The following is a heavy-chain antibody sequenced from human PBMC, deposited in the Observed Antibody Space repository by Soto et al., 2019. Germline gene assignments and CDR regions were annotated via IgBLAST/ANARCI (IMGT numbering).Heavy chain of an antibody. CDR2: IYYSGST. D-gene: IGHD3-22*01. Sequence: SETLSLTCTVSGGSISSSSYYWGWIRQPPGKGLEWIGSIYYSGSTYYNPSLKSRVTISVDTSKNQFSLKLGSVTAADTAVYYCARHYYYYDSSGYQQRSNYYYGMDVWGQGTTVTVSS. V-gene: IGHV4-39*01. J-gene: IGHJ6*02. CDR1: GGSISSSSYY. CDR3: ARHYYYYDSSGYQQRSNYYYGMDV.